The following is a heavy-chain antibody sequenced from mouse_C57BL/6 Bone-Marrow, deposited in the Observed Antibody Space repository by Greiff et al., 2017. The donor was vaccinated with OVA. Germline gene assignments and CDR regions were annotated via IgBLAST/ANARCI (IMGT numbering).Heavy chain of an antibody. J-gene: IGHJ3*01. CDR2: IWSGGST. CDR1: GFSLTSYG. V-gene: IGHV2-4*01. Sequence: VQLQESGPGLVQPSQSLSITCTVSGFSLTSYGVHWVRQPPGKGLEWLGVIWSGGSTDYNAAFISRLSISKDNSKSQVFFKMNSLHADDTAIYYCAKSYYSNYGLVFAYWGQGTLVTVSA. CDR3: AKSYYSNYGLVFAY. D-gene: IGHD2-5*01.